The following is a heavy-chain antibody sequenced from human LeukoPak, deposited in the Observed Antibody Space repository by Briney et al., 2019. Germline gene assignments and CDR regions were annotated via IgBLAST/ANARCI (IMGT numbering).Heavy chain of an antibody. J-gene: IGHJ2*01. CDR3: ARDVMGFTWYSSSRHWYFDL. Sequence: QPSETLSLTCTVSGGSISSGGYYWSWIRQHPGKGLEWIGYIYYSGSTYYNPSLKSRVTISVDTSKNQFSLKLSSVTAADTAVYYCARDVMGFTWYSSSRHWYFDLWGRGTLVTVSS. D-gene: IGHD6-13*01. CDR1: GGSISSGGYY. V-gene: IGHV4-31*03. CDR2: IYYSGST.